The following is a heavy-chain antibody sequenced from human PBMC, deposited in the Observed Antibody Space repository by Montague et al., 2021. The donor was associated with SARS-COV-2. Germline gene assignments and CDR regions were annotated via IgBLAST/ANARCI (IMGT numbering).Heavy chain of an antibody. J-gene: IGHJ3*02. D-gene: IGHD3-22*01. CDR3: ARFPTSYYYDSKAAPATPDAFDI. CDR1: GGSISSYY. CDR2: ISYSGST. Sequence: SETLSLTCTVSGGSISSYYWSWIRQPPGRGLQWIGYISYSGSTNYNLSLKSRVTISVDTSKNQFSLKLSSVTAADTAVYYCARFPTSYYYDSKAAPATPDAFDIWGQGTMVTVSS. V-gene: IGHV4-59*08.